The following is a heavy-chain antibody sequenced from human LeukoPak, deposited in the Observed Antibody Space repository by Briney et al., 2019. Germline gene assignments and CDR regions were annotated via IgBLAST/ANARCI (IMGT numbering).Heavy chain of an antibody. V-gene: IGHV4-39*07. CDR1: GDSISSSNCY. J-gene: IGHJ4*02. CDR3: ARGRYGSGSYYNTAFDY. D-gene: IGHD3-10*01. Sequence: SETLSLTCTVSGDSISSSNCYWGWIRQPPGKGLEWIGSIYFSGGTYYNASLKSRVTISVDTSKNQFSLKLSSVTAADTAVYYCARGRYGSGSYYNTAFDYWGQGTLVTVSS. CDR2: IYFSGGT.